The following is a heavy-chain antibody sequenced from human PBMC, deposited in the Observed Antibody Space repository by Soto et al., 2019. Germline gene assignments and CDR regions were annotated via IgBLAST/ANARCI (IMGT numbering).Heavy chain of an antibody. CDR3: ASPVRDFDY. Sequence: KPVGPLRLSCAASEFSVGNAWMRGVGQAQGKGREGVGRIKSETDGGKTDYAAPVKGRFTISRDASKNTVYLQMNSLRAEDTAVYYCASPVRDFDYWGQGTLVTVSS. CDR1: EFSVGNAW. J-gene: IGHJ4*02. V-gene: IGHV3-15*01. CDR2: IKSETDGGKT.